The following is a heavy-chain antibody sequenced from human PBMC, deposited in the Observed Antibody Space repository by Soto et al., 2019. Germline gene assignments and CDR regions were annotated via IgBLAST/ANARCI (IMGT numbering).Heavy chain of an antibody. CDR3: ARVFRDGNDY. V-gene: IGHV4-34*01. Sequence: SETLSLTCAVYGGSFSGYYWSWIRQPPGKGLEWIGEINHSGSTNYNPSLKSRVTISVDTSKNQFSLKLSSVTAADTAVYYCARVFRDGNDYWGHGTLVTVSS. D-gene: IGHD1-1*01. CDR2: INHSGST. J-gene: IGHJ4*01. CDR1: GGSFSGYY.